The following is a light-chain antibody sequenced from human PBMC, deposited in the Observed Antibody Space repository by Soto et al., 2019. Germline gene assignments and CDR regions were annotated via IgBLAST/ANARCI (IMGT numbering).Light chain of an antibody. CDR2: DVS. Sequence: QSVLTQPASVSGSPGQSITISCTGTSSDVGGYNYVSWYQQHPGKAPKLMIYDVSNRPSGVSNRFSGSKSGNTASLTISGLQAEDEADYYCSSYTCSSTRIVFGTGTKVTVL. V-gene: IGLV2-14*01. CDR3: SSYTCSSTRIV. CDR1: SSDVGGYNY. J-gene: IGLJ1*01.